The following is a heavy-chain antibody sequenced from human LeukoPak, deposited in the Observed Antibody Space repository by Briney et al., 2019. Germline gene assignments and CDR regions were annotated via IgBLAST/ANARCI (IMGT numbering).Heavy chain of an antibody. J-gene: IGHJ3*02. V-gene: IGHV1-2*06. CDR1: GYTFTGYY. D-gene: IGHD5-18*01. CDR2: INPNSGGT. CDR3: ASGDTAMVTFAFDI. Sequence: GASVKVSCKASGYTFTGYYMHWVRQAPGQGLEWMGRINPNSGGTNYAQKFQGRVTMTRDTSISTAYMELSGLRSDDTAVYYCASGDTAMVTFAFDIWGQGTMVTVSS.